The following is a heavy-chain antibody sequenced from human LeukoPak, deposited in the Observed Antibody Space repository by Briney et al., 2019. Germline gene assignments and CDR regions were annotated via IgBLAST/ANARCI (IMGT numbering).Heavy chain of an antibody. Sequence: PGGSLRLSCAASGFTFTNSWTAWVRPAPGKGLEWVANIKQDGSTKHYADSLKGRFTISRDNPKNSLYLQMNSLRADDTAVYYCARDTDGSLDYWGQGILVTVAS. J-gene: IGHJ4*02. CDR2: IKQDGSTK. D-gene: IGHD1-26*01. CDR1: GFTFTNSW. V-gene: IGHV3-7*01. CDR3: ARDTDGSLDY.